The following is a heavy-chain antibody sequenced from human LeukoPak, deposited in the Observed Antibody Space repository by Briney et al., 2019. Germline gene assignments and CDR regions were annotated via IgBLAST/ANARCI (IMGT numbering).Heavy chain of an antibody. Sequence: PGGSLRLSCAASGFTFSNYGMHWVRQAPGKGLEWVAFIRYDGDSTHYADSVKGRFTISRDNSKNTLYLQMNSLRAEDTAVYYCARGYGYCSGGSCYEGTLDYWGQGTLVTVSS. V-gene: IGHV3-30*02. CDR1: GFTFSNYG. CDR2: IRYDGDST. D-gene: IGHD2-15*01. J-gene: IGHJ4*02. CDR3: ARGYGYCSGGSCYEGTLDY.